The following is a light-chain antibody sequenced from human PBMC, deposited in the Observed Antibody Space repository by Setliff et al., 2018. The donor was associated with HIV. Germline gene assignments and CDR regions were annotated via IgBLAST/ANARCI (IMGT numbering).Light chain of an antibody. CDR3: CSYAGSGPV. V-gene: IGLV2-23*02. Sequence: QSVLTQPASVSGSPGQSITLSCTGTSSDVGGYNYVSGYQLHPDKAPKLMIYDVKNRPSGVSDRFSGSKSGNTASLTISGLQAEDEADYYCCSYAGSGPVFGAGTKVTVL. CDR1: SSDVGGYNY. CDR2: DVK. J-gene: IGLJ1*01.